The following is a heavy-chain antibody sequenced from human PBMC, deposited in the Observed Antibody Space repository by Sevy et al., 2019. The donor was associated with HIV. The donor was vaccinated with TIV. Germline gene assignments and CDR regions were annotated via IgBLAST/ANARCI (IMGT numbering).Heavy chain of an antibody. V-gene: IGHV3-30*03. CDR2: ISYDGSKE. J-gene: IGHJ4*02. CDR3: XXXXXXXXXXXXXXGYFGFDY. Sequence: GGSLRLSCEASGFTFSSYGIHWVRQAPGKGLEWVAVISYDGSKEYYGDSVKGRFTISRDNSKNTVSLQMNSLRAEDXXXXXXXXXXXXXXXXXXXXGYFGFDYWGQGTLVTVSS. CDR1: GFTFSSYG. D-gene: IGHD3-22*01.